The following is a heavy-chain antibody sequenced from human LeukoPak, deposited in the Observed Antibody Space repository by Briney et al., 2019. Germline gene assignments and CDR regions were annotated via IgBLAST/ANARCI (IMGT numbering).Heavy chain of an antibody. J-gene: IGHJ6*03. D-gene: IGHD2-2*01. Sequence: GRSLRLSCTASGFTFGDYAMSWFRQAPGKGLEWVGFIRSKAYGGTTEYAASVKGRFTISRDDSKSIAYLQMNSLKTEDTAVYYCTRDLIGYCSSTSCSQDYYYYMDVWGKGTTVTISS. CDR2: IRSKAYGGTT. CDR3: TRDLIGYCSSTSCSQDYYYYMDV. CDR1: GFTFGDYA. V-gene: IGHV3-49*03.